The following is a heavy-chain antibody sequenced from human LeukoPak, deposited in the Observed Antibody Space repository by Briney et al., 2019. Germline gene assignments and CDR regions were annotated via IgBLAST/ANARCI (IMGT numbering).Heavy chain of an antibody. CDR1: GFTVSSNY. V-gene: IGHV3-53*01. D-gene: IGHD1-26*01. CDR2: IYSGGGT. Sequence: PGGSLRLSCAASGFTVSSNYMSWVRQAPGKGLEWVSVIYSGGGTYYADSVKGRFTFSRDNSKNTLYLQMNSLRAEDTAVYYCAKSSPRGSYSIIDFDYWGQGTLVTVSS. J-gene: IGHJ4*02. CDR3: AKSSPRGSYSIIDFDY.